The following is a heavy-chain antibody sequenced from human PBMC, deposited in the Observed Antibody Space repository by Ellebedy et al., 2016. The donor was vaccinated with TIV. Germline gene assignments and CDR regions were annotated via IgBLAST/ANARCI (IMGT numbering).Heavy chain of an antibody. CDR1: GGTFSSYA. CDR3: ARDAGLLYCGGDCPQYFQH. J-gene: IGHJ1*01. V-gene: IGHV1-69*13. CDR2: IIPIFGTA. D-gene: IGHD2-21*02. Sequence: SVKVSCXASGGTFSSYAISWVRQAPGQGLEWMGGIIPIFGTANYAQKFQGRVTITADESTSTAYMELSSLRSEDTAVYYCARDAGLLYCGGDCPQYFQHWGQGTLVTVSS.